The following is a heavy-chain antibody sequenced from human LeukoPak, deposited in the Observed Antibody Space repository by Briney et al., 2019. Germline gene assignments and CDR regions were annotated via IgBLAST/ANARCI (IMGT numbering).Heavy chain of an antibody. CDR1: GDSISNDHW. J-gene: IGHJ5*02. CDR2: IYHTGRT. CDR3: ARGGDWDFDP. Sequence: PSETLSLTCAVSGDSISNDHWWSWVRPPPGKGLEWIGEIYHTGRTNYNPSLKSRLTISVDKSKNHFSLKLSSVTAAGTAVYYCARGGDWDFDPWGQGTLVTVSS. D-gene: IGHD2-21*02. V-gene: IGHV4-4*02.